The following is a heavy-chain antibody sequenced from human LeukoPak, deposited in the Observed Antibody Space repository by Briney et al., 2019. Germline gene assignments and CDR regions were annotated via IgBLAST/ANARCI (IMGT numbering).Heavy chain of an antibody. V-gene: IGHV4-31*03. CDR1: GGSISSGGYY. D-gene: IGHD6-6*01. CDR2: IYYSGST. CDR3: ARSPVYSSSSYYFDY. Sequence: SETLSLTCTVSGGSISSGGYYWSWIRQHPGKGLEWIGYIYYSGSTYYNPSLKSRVTISVDRSKNQFSLKLSSVTAADTAVYYCARSPVYSSSSYYFDYWGQGTLVTVSP. J-gene: IGHJ4*02.